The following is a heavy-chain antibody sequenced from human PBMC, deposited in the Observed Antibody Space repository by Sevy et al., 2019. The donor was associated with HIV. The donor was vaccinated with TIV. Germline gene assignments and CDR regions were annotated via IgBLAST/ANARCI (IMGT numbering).Heavy chain of an antibody. Sequence: GSLRLSCAASGFTFSSFEMTWVRQAPGKGLEWVSYISSCGSTIYYTNSVKGRFTISRDNAKNSLYLQMNSLRAEDTAVYYCAKRGGHYDLGLDVWGQGTTVTVSS. D-gene: IGHD3-3*01. J-gene: IGHJ6*02. CDR3: AKRGGHYDLGLDV. V-gene: IGHV3-48*03. CDR2: ISSCGSTI. CDR1: GFTFSSFE.